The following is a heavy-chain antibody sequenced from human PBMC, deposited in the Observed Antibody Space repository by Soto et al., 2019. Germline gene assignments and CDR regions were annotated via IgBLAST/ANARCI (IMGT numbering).Heavy chain of an antibody. Sequence: GGSLRLSCAASGFTFSNYAMSWVRQAPGKGLEWISVISARGESTYSADSVKGRFTISRDNFKSTLFLEMDSLRGEDTAVYYCAKDRQRWGGGNYFDYWGQGALVTVSS. CDR3: AKDRQRWGGGNYFDY. V-gene: IGHV3-23*01. D-gene: IGHD3-10*01. CDR2: ISARGEST. J-gene: IGHJ4*02. CDR1: GFTFSNYA.